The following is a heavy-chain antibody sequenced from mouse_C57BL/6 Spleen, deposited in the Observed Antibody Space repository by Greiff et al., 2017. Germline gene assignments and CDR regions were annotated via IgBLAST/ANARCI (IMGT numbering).Heavy chain of an antibody. CDR1: GFTFTDYY. J-gene: IGHJ4*01. V-gene: IGHV7-3*01. CDR3: ARYIYSNYESAMDY. D-gene: IGHD2-5*01. CDR2: IRNKANGYTT. Sequence: EVKLVESGGGLVQPGGSLSLSCAASGFTFTDYYMSWVRQPPGKALEWLGFIRNKANGYTTEYSASVQGRFTISRDNSQSILYLQMNALRAEDSATYYCARYIYSNYESAMDYWGQGTSVTVSS.